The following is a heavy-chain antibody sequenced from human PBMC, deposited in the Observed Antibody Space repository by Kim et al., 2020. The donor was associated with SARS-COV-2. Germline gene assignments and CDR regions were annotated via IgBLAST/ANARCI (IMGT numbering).Heavy chain of an antibody. V-gene: IGHV1-46*01. J-gene: IGHJ4*02. Sequence: ASVKVSCKASGYTFTSYYMHWVRQAPGQGLEWMGIINPSGGSTSYAQKFQGRVTMTRDTSTSTVYMELSSLRSEDTAVYYCARELPTVPTGLDYFDYWGQGTLVTVSS. D-gene: IGHD4-17*01. CDR2: INPSGGST. CDR3: ARELPTVPTGLDYFDY. CDR1: GYTFTSYY.